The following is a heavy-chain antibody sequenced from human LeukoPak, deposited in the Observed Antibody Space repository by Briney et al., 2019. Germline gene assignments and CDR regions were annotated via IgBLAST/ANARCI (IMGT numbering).Heavy chain of an antibody. J-gene: IGHJ4*02. D-gene: IGHD4-17*01. V-gene: IGHV4-34*01. CDR1: GGSFSNYY. Sequence: KTSETLSLTCAVYGGSFSNYYWSWTRQPPGKGLEWIGEFTRFGRINYNPSLKSRITISVDTSKNQFSLKLSSVTAADTAVYYCAGIYGDYSDFDYWGQGTLVTVSS. CDR2: FTRFGRI. CDR3: AGIYGDYSDFDY.